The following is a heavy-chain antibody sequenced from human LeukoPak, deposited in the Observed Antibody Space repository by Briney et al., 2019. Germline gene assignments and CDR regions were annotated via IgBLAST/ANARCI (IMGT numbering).Heavy chain of an antibody. D-gene: IGHD6-19*01. CDR2: INPNSGGT. J-gene: IGHJ4*02. Sequence: ASVKVSCKASGYTFTGYYMHWVRQAPGQGLEWMGWINPNSGGTNYAQKFQGRVTMTRDTSISTAYMELSRLRSDDTAVYFCAREPPGGWTLGNWGQGTLVTVSS. V-gene: IGHV1-2*02. CDR1: GYTFTGYY. CDR3: AREPPGGWTLGN.